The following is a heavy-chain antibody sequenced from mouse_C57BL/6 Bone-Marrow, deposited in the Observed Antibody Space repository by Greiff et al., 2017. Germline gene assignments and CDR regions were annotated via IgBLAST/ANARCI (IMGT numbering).Heavy chain of an antibody. CDR2: IRNKANGYTT. V-gene: IGHV7-3*01. J-gene: IGHJ2*01. D-gene: IGHD2-3*01. Sequence: EVMLVESGGGLVQPGGSLSLSCAASGFTFTDYYMSWVRQPPGKALEWLGFIRNKANGYTTEYSASVMGRFTISRDNSQSILYLQMNALRAEDSATYYCARYTPDGYYPYWGQGTTLTVSS. CDR1: GFTFTDYY. CDR3: ARYTPDGYYPY.